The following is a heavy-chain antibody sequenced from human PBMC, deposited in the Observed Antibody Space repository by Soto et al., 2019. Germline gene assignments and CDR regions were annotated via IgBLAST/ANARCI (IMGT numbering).Heavy chain of an antibody. Sequence: EVQLLESGGGLVQPGGSLRLSCAASGFTFSSYAMSWVRQAPGKGLEWVSAISGSGGSTYYADSVKGRFTISRDNPKNTLYLQMNSLRAEDTAVYYCAKLRGKGGIAAGRIGYFQHWGQGTLVTVSS. CDR1: GFTFSSYA. J-gene: IGHJ1*01. D-gene: IGHD6-13*01. CDR2: ISGSGGST. CDR3: AKLRGKGGIAAGRIGYFQH. V-gene: IGHV3-23*01.